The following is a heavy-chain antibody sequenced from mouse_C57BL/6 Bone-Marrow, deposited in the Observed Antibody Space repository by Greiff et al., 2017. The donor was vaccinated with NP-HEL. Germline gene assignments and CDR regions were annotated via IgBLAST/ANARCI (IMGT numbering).Heavy chain of an antibody. CDR2: IDPEDGDT. Sequence: VQLQQSGAELVKPGASVKLSCTASGFNIKDYYMHWVKQRTEQGLAWIGRIDPEDGDTKYAPKFQGKATITADTSSNTSYLQLSSLTSEDTAVDYCARPDYVYAMDYWGQGTSVTVSA. D-gene: IGHD2-4*01. V-gene: IGHV14-2*01. CDR1: GFNIKDYY. CDR3: ARPDYVYAMDY. J-gene: IGHJ4*01.